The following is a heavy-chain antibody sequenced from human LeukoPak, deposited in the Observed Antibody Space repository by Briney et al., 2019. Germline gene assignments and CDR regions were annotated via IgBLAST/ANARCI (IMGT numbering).Heavy chain of an antibody. D-gene: IGHD1-26*01. CDR2: IYYSGST. V-gene: IGHV4-59*01. CDR1: GGSISSYY. CDR3: ARGWELYYFDY. J-gene: IGHJ4*02. Sequence: PSETLSLTCTVSGGSISSYYWSWIRQPPGKGLEWIGYIYYSGSTNYNPSLKSRVTISVDTSKNQFSLKLSSVTAADTAVYYCARGWELYYFDYWGQGTLVTVSS.